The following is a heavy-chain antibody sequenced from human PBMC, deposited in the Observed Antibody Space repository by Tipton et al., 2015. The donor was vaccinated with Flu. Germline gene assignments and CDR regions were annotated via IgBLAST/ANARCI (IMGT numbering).Heavy chain of an antibody. J-gene: IGHJ4*02. V-gene: IGHV4-39*07. CDR2: IYYSGST. CDR3: ARLGIAAGRGTFDY. D-gene: IGHD6-13*01. CDR1: GGSISSSSYY. Sequence: TLSLTCTVSGGSISSSSYYWGWIRQPPGKGLEWIGSIYYSGSTYYNPSLKSRVTISVDTSKNQFSLKLSSVTAADTAVYYCARLGIAAGRGTFDYWGQGTLVTVSS.